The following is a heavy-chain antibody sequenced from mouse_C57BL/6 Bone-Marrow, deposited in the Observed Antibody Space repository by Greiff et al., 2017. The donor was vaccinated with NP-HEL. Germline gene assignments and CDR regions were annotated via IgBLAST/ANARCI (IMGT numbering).Heavy chain of an antibody. CDR3: ARGGYGFPAWFAD. CDR1: GFTFSSYA. CDR2: ISDGGSYN. Sequence: EVKLVESGGGLVKPGGSLTLSCAASGFTFSSYAITWVRQPPEKRLEWVAPISDGGSYNYYPDNVKGRFTISRDNAKSKLYLQMSHLKSEDTAMYYCARGGYGFPAWFADWGQGTLVTVSA. J-gene: IGHJ3*01. D-gene: IGHD2-10*02. V-gene: IGHV5-4*03.